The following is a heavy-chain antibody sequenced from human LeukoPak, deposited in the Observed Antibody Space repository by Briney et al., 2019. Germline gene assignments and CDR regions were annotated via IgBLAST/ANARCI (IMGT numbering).Heavy chain of an antibody. J-gene: IGHJ3*02. Sequence: SETLSLTCTVSGGSLTSSSHYWGWIRQPPGKRLQWVASLHHTGRNYSNAALKSRVSISIDTAKSQFSLKVNSVTAADSGVYYCVAEMTASAAFDIWGQGTMVAVSS. CDR1: GGSLTSSSHY. V-gene: IGHV4-39*01. CDR3: VAEMTASAAFDI. D-gene: IGHD2-21*02. CDR2: LHHTGRN.